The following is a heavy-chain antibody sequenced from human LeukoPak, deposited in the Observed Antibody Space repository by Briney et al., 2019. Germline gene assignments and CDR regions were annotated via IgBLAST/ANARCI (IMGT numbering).Heavy chain of an antibody. Sequence: SETLSLTCTVSGGSLSSYYWSWIRQPPGKGLEWIGYIYYSGSTKYNPSLKRRVTTPLDTSKTKFSLKLSSVPAAATTVFYFAGSSITIFGVVMGYFDYWGQGALGTVSS. V-gene: IGHV4-59*01. J-gene: IGHJ4*02. CDR2: IYYSGST. CDR1: GGSLSSYY. CDR3: AGSSITIFGVVMGYFDY. D-gene: IGHD3-3*01.